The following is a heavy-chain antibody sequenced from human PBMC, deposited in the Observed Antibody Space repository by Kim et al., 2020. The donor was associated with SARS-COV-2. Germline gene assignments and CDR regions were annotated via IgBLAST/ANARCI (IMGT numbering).Heavy chain of an antibody. CDR3: ARDQYSSGWGDY. CDR1: GFTFSSYA. CDR2: ISYDGSNK. V-gene: IGHV3-30*04. D-gene: IGHD6-19*01. Sequence: GGSLRLSCAASGFTFSSYAMHWVRQAPGKGLEWVAVISYDGSNKYYADSVKGRFTISRDNSKNTLYLQMNSLRAEDTAVYYCARDQYSSGWGDYWGQGTLVTVSS. J-gene: IGHJ4*02.